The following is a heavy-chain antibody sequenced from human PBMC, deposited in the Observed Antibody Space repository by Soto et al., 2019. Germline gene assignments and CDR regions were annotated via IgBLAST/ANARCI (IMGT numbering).Heavy chain of an antibody. D-gene: IGHD1-26*01. J-gene: IGHJ4*02. CDR2: IWYDGSNK. CDR3: ARTSGSYNRYFDY. V-gene: IGHV3-33*01. CDR1: GFIFGSYG. Sequence: QVQLVESGGGVVQPGRSLRLSCAASGFIFGSYGMHWVRQAPGKGLEWVAVIWYDGSNKYYADSVKGRFPISRDNSKNTLYLQMNSLRAEDTAVYYCARTSGSYNRYFDYWGQGTLVTVSS.